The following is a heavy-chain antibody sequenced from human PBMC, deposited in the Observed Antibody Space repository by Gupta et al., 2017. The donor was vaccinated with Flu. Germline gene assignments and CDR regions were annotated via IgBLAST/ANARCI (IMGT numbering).Heavy chain of an antibody. Sequence: ISSGYYWGWIRQPPGKGLEWIGSIYHSGSTYYNPSLKSRVTISVDTSKNQFSLKLSSVTAADTAVYYCARVTYGGDAFDIWGQGTMVTVSS. CDR1: ISSGYY. CDR2: IYHSGST. J-gene: IGHJ3*02. D-gene: IGHD4-17*01. CDR3: ARVTYGGDAFDI. V-gene: IGHV4-38-2*01.